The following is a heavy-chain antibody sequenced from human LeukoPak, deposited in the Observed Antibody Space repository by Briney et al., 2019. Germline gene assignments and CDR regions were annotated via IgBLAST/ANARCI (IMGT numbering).Heavy chain of an antibody. D-gene: IGHD3-10*01. V-gene: IGHV1-8*01. CDR2: MNPNSGNT. CDR1: GCTFTSYD. Sequence: ASVKVSCKASGCTFTSYDINWVRQATGQGLEWMGWMNPNSGNTGYAQKFQGRVTMTRNTSISTAYMELSSLRSEDTAVYYCARARRYYGSGSTSYYFDYWGQGTLVTVSS. CDR3: ARARRYYGSGSTSYYFDY. J-gene: IGHJ4*02.